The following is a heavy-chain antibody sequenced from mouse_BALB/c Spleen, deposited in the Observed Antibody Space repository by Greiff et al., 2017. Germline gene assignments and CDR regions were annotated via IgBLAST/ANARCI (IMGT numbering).Heavy chain of an antibody. CDR1: GFTFSSYW. CDR2: IRLKSDNYAT. D-gene: IGHD1-1*01. CDR3: TTTVVATTGAY. J-gene: IGHJ3*01. V-gene: IGHV6-6*02. Sequence: DVKLVESGGGLVQPGGSMKLSCVASGFTFSSYWMSWVRQSPEKGLEWVAEIRLKSDNYATHYAESVKGKFTISRDDSKSRLYLQMNSLRAEDTGIYYCTTTVVATTGAYWGQGTLVTVSA.